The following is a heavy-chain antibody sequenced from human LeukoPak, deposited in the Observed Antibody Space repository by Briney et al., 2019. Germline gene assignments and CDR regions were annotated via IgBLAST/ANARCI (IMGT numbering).Heavy chain of an antibody. D-gene: IGHD6-19*01. V-gene: IGHV1-18*01. CDR2: ISAYNGNT. Sequence: GASVKVSYKASGYTFTSYGISWVRQAPGQGLEWMGWISAYNGNTNYAQKLQGRVTMTTDTSTSTAYMELRSLRSDDTAVYYCARDAKGVAVAGTLSFDYWGQGTLVTVSS. CDR1: GYTFTSYG. CDR3: ARDAKGVAVAGTLSFDY. J-gene: IGHJ4*02.